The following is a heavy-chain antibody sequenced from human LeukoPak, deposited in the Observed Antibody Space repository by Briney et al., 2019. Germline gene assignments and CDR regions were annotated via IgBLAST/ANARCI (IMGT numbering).Heavy chain of an antibody. V-gene: IGHV3-66*01. D-gene: IGHD3-10*01. Sequence: PGGSLRLSCAASEFSVGSNYMTWVRQAPGKGLEWVSLIYSGGSTYYADSVKGRFTISRDNSKNTLYLQMNSLRAEDTAVYYCVRGVWEFSADYWGQGTLVTVSS. J-gene: IGHJ4*02. CDR2: IYSGGST. CDR3: VRGVWEFSADY. CDR1: EFSVGSNY.